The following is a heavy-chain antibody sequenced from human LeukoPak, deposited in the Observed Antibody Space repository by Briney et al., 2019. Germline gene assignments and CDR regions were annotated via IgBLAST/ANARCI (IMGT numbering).Heavy chain of an antibody. CDR3: ARGNGLYCGAEFYSYYYYYMDV. Sequence: GGSLRLSCAASGFTFSSYEMNWVRQAPGKGLEWVSYISSSGSTIYYADSVKGRFTISRDNAKNSLYLQMNSLRAEDAAVYYCARGNGLYCGAEFYSYYYYYMDVWGKGTTVTVSS. CDR1: GFTFSSYE. J-gene: IGHJ6*03. CDR2: ISSSGSTI. D-gene: IGHD2-21*01. V-gene: IGHV3-48*03.